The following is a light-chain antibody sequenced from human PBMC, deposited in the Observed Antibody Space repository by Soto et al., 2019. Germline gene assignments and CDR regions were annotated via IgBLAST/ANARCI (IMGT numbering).Light chain of an antibody. J-gene: IGLJ1*01. V-gene: IGLV2-8*01. Sequence: QSVLTQPPSASGSPGQSVTISCTGTSSDVGRYNYVSWYQQRPGKAPKLMIHEVTKRPSGVPDRFSGSKSGNTASLTVSGLQADDEADYYCSSFAGSTTLFGTGTKLTVL. CDR3: SSFAGSTTL. CDR2: EVT. CDR1: SSDVGRYNY.